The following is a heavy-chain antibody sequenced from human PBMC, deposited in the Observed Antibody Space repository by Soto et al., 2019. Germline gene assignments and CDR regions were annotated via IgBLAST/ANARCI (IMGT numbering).Heavy chain of an antibody. CDR1: GFTFSNSA. D-gene: IGHD3-16*02. J-gene: IGHJ1*01. CDR2: IRTTGTST. V-gene: IGHV3-23*01. CDR3: AKGGDVWGSYHAGFQQ. Sequence: EVQLLESGGGLVQPGGSLRLSCAASGFTFSNSAMSWVRQAPGKGLEWVSVIRTTGTSTYYADSVKGRFTVSRDTSYNTVFLQMNSLRPDDTAVYYCAKGGDVWGSYHAGFQQWGQGTLVIVSS.